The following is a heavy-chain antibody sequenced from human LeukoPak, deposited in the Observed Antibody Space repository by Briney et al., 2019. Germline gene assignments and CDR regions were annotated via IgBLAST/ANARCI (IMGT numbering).Heavy chain of an antibody. CDR3: ARDSLTITAYYDFWSGYYNNWFDP. CDR1: GYTFTGYY. Sequence: LRASVKVSCKASGYTFTGYYMHWVRQAPGQGLEWMGWINPNSGGTNYAQKFQGRVTMTRDTSISTAYMELSRLRSDDTAVYYCARDSLTITAYYDFWSGYYNNWFDPWGQGTLVTVSS. V-gene: IGHV1-2*02. D-gene: IGHD3-3*01. CDR2: INPNSGGT. J-gene: IGHJ5*02.